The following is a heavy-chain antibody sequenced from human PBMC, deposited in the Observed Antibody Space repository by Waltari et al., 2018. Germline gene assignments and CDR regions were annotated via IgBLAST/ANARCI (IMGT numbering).Heavy chain of an antibody. V-gene: IGHV4-34*01. CDR2: INHRGST. Sequence: QVQLQQWGAGLLKPSETLSLTCAVYGGSFSGYYWSWIRQPPGKGLEWIGEINHRGSTNYTPARKRRVTISVDTSKNQFSLKLSSVTAADTAVYYCARDVSNSRPPHYYYGMDVWGQGTTVTVSS. D-gene: IGHD3-22*01. J-gene: IGHJ6*02. CDR3: ARDVSNSRPPHYYYGMDV. CDR1: GGSFSGYY.